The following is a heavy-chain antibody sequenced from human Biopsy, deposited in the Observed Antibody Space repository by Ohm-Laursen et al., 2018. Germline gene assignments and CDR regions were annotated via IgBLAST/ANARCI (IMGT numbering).Heavy chain of an antibody. J-gene: IGHJ4*02. Sequence: TLSLTCGVSGGSISSSYWSWIRQPPGKGLEWIGYISCSGSTSYNPSLKSRVTISADTSKNQLSLTLSSLTAADTAVYFCAKQWSYYESFTQHYRGDFDYWGQGTLVTVSS. V-gene: IGHV4-59*08. CDR2: ISCSGST. CDR1: GGSISSSY. CDR3: AKQWSYYESFTQHYRGDFDY. D-gene: IGHD3-16*01.